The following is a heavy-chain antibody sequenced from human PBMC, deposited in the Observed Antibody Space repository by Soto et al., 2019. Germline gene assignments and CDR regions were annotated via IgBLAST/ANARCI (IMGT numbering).Heavy chain of an antibody. V-gene: IGHV1-69*13. CDR3: ARWIAARPSSYYGMDV. Sequence: SGKVGCNSSAGTLSGYAISEDRQAPGQGLEWMGGIIPIFGTANYAQKFQGRVTITADESTSTAYMELRSMRSEGTAVYYCARWIAARPSSYYGMDVWGQGTTVTGSS. J-gene: IGHJ6*02. D-gene: IGHD6-6*01. CDR2: IIPIFGTA. CDR1: AGTLSGYA.